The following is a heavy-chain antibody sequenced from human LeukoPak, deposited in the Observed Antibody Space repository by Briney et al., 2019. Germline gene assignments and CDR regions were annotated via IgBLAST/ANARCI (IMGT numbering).Heavy chain of an antibody. D-gene: IGHD3-10*01. J-gene: IGHJ4*02. CDR3: ASGYGSGSAPYYFDY. CDR1: GGSISSYY. V-gene: IGHV4-59*01. CDR2: IYYSGST. Sequence: ASETLSLTCTVSGGSISSYYWSWIRQPPGKGLEWIGYIYYSGSTNYNPSLKSRVTISVDTSKNQFSLKLSPVTAADTAVYYCASGYGSGSAPYYFDYWGQGTLVTVSS.